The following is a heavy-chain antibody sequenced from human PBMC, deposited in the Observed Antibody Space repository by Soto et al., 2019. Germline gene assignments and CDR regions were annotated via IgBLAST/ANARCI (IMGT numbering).Heavy chain of an antibody. CDR2: ISYEGSNN. J-gene: IGHJ6*02. CDR3: ERDGESYIHYYYSMDV. CDR1: GFTFSTYT. D-gene: IGHD1-26*01. Sequence: QLQVVESGGGVVQPGRSLRLSCAASGFTFSTYTMHWVRQAPGMGLQWVALISYEGSNNYYADFVKGRITISRDNSKNTMYLQMNSLITEDTDVYYCERDGESYIHYYYSMDVWGQGPTVTVSS. V-gene: IGHV3-30-3*01.